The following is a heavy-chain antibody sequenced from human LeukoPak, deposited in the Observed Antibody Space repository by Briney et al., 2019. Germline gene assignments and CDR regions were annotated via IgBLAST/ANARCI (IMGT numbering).Heavy chain of an antibody. CDR1: GFTFSDSY. Sequence: GGSLRLSCAASGFTFSDSYMTWVCQAPGKGVEWVAYISGSGHDINYSESAKGRFTISRDNAKNSLYLQMSSLRVEDTAVYYCTRDPRHLDSWGQGTLVTVSS. D-gene: IGHD6-6*01. V-gene: IGHV3-11*04. CDR2: ISGSGHDI. J-gene: IGHJ4*02. CDR3: TRDPRHLDS.